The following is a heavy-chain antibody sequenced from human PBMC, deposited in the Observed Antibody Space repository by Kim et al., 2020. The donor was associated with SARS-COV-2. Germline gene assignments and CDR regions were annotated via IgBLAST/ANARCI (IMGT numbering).Heavy chain of an antibody. CDR2: IDWDDDK. V-gene: IGHV2-70*11. Sequence: SGPTLVKPTQTLTLTCTFSGFSLSTSGMCVSWIRQPPEKALEWLARIDWDDDKYYSTSLKTRLTISKDTSKNQVVLTMTNMDPVDTATYYCARILATYDFWSGYYKGDYYYYYMDVWGKGTTVTVSS. J-gene: IGHJ6*03. CDR1: GFSLSTSGMC. D-gene: IGHD3-3*01. CDR3: ARILATYDFWSGYYKGDYYYYYMDV.